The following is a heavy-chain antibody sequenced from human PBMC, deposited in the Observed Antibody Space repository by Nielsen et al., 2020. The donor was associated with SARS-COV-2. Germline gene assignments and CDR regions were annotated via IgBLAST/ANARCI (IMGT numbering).Heavy chain of an antibody. V-gene: IGHV3-30*03. D-gene: IGHD6-19*01. CDR2: ISYDGSNK. CDR3: ATAGRQWLVRGSNSGTYYYMDV. J-gene: IGHJ6*03. CDR1: GFTFSSYG. Sequence: GESLKISCAASGFTFSSYGMHWVRQAPGKGLEWVAVISYDGSNKYYADSVKGRFTISRDNSKNTLYLQMNSLRAEDTAVYYCATAGRQWLVRGSNSGTYYYMDVWGKGTTVTVSS.